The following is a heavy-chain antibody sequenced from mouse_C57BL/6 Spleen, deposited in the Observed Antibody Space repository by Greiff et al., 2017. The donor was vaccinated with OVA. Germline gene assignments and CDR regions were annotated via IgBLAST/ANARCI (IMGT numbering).Heavy chain of an antibody. V-gene: IGHV1-9*01. CDR1: GYTFTGYW. CDR3: ARSFSSPWYFDV. Sequence: QVQLQQSGAELMKPGASVKLSCKATGYTFTGYWIEWVKQRPGHGLEWIGEILPGSGSTNYHEQFKGKATFTADTSSNTAYMQLSRLTTEDSAIYYCARSFSSPWYFDVWGTGTTVTVAA. D-gene: IGHD1-1*01. J-gene: IGHJ1*03. CDR2: ILPGSGST.